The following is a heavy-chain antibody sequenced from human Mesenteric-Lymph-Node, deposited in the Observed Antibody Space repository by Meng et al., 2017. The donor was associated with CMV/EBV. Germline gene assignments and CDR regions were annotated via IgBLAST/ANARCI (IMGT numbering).Heavy chain of an antibody. V-gene: IGHV4-31*02. CDR2: IYYSGST. J-gene: IGHJ4*02. D-gene: IGHD3-22*01. Sequence: SISSGGYYWSCIRQHPGKGLEWIGYIYYSGSTYYNPSLKSRVTISVDTSKNQFSLKLSSVTAADTAVYYCARGHAGYYDSSGYYGYWGQGTLVTVSS. CDR1: SISSGGYY. CDR3: ARGHAGYYDSSGYYGY.